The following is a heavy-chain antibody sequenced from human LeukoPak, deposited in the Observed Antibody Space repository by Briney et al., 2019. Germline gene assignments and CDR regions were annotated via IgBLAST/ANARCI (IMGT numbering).Heavy chain of an antibody. CDR1: GFSVRNNY. V-gene: IGHV3-53*01. Sequence: GGSLRLSCTASGFSVRNNYMPCVRQAPGKGLDWVSVIYSGGDAYYADSVKGRFTISHDNSKNTLHLAMNNLRGEDTAVYYRARSFSSCWSDYWGQGTLVAVAS. CDR3: ARSFSSCWSDY. D-gene: IGHD6-19*01. J-gene: IGHJ4*02. CDR2: IYSGGDA.